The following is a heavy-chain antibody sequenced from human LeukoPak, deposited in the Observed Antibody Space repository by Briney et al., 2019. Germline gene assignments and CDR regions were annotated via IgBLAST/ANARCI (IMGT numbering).Heavy chain of an antibody. Sequence: GESLKIFCKGSGYSFTSYWIGWVRQMPGKGLEWMGIIYPGDSYTRYSPSFQGQVTISADKSISTAYLQWSSLKASDTAMYYCARVPYDYVWGSYRHFDYWGQGTLVTVSS. V-gene: IGHV5-51*01. CDR3: ARVPYDYVWGSYRHFDY. J-gene: IGHJ4*02. CDR2: IYPGDSYT. D-gene: IGHD3-16*02. CDR1: GYSFTSYW.